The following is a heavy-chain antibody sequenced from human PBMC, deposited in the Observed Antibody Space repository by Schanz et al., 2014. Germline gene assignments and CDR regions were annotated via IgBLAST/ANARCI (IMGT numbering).Heavy chain of an antibody. CDR1: GFTFRNNW. V-gene: IGHV3-74*01. Sequence: EERVGKTGGGLVHPGGSLRLSCAASGFTFRNNWMHWFRQGPGKGLSWVSRIDGEGTDTRYADSVKGRFTISRDNARNMVFLQMSSLRADDTAVYYCVRDERISSGVWFDPWGQGTLGTVSS. D-gene: IGHD3-22*01. J-gene: IGHJ5*02. CDR2: IDGEGTDT. CDR3: VRDERISSGVWFDP.